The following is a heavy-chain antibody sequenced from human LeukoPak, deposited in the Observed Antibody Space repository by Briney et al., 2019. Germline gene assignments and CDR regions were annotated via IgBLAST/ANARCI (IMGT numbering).Heavy chain of an antibody. CDR1: GFTFSSYG. CDR2: ISYDGSNK. CDR3: AKDLPATARLDAFDI. J-gene: IGHJ3*02. V-gene: IGHV3-30*18. Sequence: GGSLRLSCAASGFTFSSYGMHWVRQAPGKGLEWVAVISYDGSNKYYADSVKGRFTISRDNSKNTLYLQMNSLRAEDTAVYYCAKDLPATARLDAFDIWGQGTMVTVSS. D-gene: IGHD2-2*01.